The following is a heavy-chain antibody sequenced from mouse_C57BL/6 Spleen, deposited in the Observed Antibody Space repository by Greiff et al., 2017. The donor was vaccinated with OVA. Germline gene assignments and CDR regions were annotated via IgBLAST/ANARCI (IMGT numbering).Heavy chain of an antibody. CDR1: GYTFTSYW. J-gene: IGHJ2*01. CDR3: AGGTRTGNY. V-gene: IGHV1-61*01. CDR2: IYPSDSET. D-gene: IGHD3-3*01. Sequence: QVQLQQPGAELVRPGSSVKLSCKASGYTFTSYWMDWVKQRPGQGLEWIGNIYPSDSETHYNQKFKDKATLTVDKSSSTAYMQLSSLTSEDSAVYYCAGGTRTGNYWGQGTTLTVSS.